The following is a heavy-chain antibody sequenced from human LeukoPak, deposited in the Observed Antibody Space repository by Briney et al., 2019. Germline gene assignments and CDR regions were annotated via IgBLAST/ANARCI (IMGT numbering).Heavy chain of an antibody. D-gene: IGHD2-2*01. CDR1: GFTFSSYW. CDR2: IKRDGSEK. V-gene: IGHV3-7*04. CDR3: ARVSAYFDY. Sequence: GGSLRLSCAASGFTFSSYWMSWVRQAPGKGLEWVGNIKRDGSEKCYVDSVKGRFTISRDNAKNSLYLQMNSLRAEDTAVYYCARVSAYFDYWGQGTLVTVSS. J-gene: IGHJ4*02.